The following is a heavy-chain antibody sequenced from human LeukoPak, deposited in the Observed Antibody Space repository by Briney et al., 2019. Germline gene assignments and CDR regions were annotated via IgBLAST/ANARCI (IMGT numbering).Heavy chain of an antibody. V-gene: IGHV4-39*01. CDR1: GGSISSYY. CDR2: IYYSGST. D-gene: IGHD3-22*01. J-gene: IGHJ2*01. Sequence: SETLSLTCTVSGGSISSYYWSWIRQPPGKGLEWIGSIYYSGSTYYNPSLKSRVTISVDTSKNQFSLKLSSVTAADTAVYYCARGVTMIVVVIHDWYFDLWGRGTLVTISS. CDR3: ARGVTMIVVVIHDWYFDL.